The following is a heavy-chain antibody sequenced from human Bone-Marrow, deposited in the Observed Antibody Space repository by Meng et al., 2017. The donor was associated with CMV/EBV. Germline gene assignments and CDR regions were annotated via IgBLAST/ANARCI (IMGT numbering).Heavy chain of an antibody. J-gene: IGHJ4*02. Sequence: GESLKISCAAPGFTFSIYAMSWVRQAPGKGLEWVSAISGSGGSTYYADSVKRRFTISRDNSKNTLYLQMNSLRAEDTAVYYCATGGIAALDYWGQGTLVTVSS. CDR1: GFTFSIYA. V-gene: IGHV3-23*01. D-gene: IGHD6-13*01. CDR2: ISGSGGST. CDR3: ATGGIAALDY.